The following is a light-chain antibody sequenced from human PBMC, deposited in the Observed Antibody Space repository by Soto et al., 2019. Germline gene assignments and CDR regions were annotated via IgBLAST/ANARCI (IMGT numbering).Light chain of an antibody. CDR2: GAS. CDR1: QSVSSK. Sequence: EIVMTQSPATLSVSPVERATLSCRASQSVSSKLTWYQQKPGQPPRLLIYGASTRATGIPARFSGSGSGTEFTLTISSLQSEDYAVYYCQQYINWPPLTFGGGTKVDIK. V-gene: IGKV3-15*01. J-gene: IGKJ4*01. CDR3: QQYINWPPLT.